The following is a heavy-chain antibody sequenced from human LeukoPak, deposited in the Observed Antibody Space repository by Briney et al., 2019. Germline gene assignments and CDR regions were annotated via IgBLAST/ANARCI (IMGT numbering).Heavy chain of an antibody. V-gene: IGHV4-39*07. CDR3: ARGNGGLTTVVTPLRLYYYYYYMDV. Sequence: PSETLSLTCTVSGGSISSSSYYWGWIRQPPGKGLEWIGSIYYSGSTYYNPSLKSRVTISVDTSKNQFSLKLSSVTAADTAVYYCARGNGGLTTVVTPLRLYYYYYYMDVWGKGTTVTVSS. D-gene: IGHD4-23*01. CDR1: GGSISSSSYY. CDR2: IYYSGST. J-gene: IGHJ6*03.